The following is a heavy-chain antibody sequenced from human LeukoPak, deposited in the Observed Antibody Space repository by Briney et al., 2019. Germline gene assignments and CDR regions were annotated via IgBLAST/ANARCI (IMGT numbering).Heavy chain of an antibody. CDR2: IGTAGDT. V-gene: IGHV3-13*01. CDR1: GFSFSKND. CDR3: AKEIFSGLLYIDY. Sequence: GGSLRLSCAASGFSFSKNDMHWVRQRTGIGLEWVSGIGTAGDTNYPDSVKGRFTISRETAKNSLYLQMSSLRAEDTAVYYCAKEIFSGLLYIDYWGQGTLVTVSS. J-gene: IGHJ4*02. D-gene: IGHD5-12*01.